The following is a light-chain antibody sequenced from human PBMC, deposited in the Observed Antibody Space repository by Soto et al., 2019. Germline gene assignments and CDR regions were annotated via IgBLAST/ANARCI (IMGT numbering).Light chain of an antibody. Sequence: ELVLMQSPGPLSSSPGERATLSFRASQSVSSSYLAWYQQKPGQAPRLLIYGASSRATGIPDRFSVSGSGTDFNLTISRLEPDDLAVYYCQQYGSSPLTLGGGTNVEIK. V-gene: IGKV3-20*01. J-gene: IGKJ4*01. CDR1: QSVSSSY. CDR2: GAS. CDR3: QQYGSSPLT.